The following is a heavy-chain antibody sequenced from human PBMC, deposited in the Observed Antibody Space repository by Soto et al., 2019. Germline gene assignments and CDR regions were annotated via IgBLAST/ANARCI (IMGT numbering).Heavy chain of an antibody. CDR2: ISGSGGST. CDR3: AKFRGWLDY. CDR1: GFTFSSYA. D-gene: IGHD3-10*01. J-gene: IGHJ4*02. Sequence: EVQLLESGGGLVQPGGSLRLSCAASGFTFSSYAMSWVRQAPGKGLEWVSAISGSGGSTYYADSVKGRFTISRDNPKNTMYMQMNSLRAEDTAVYYFAKFRGWLDYWGQGTLVTVSS. V-gene: IGHV3-23*01.